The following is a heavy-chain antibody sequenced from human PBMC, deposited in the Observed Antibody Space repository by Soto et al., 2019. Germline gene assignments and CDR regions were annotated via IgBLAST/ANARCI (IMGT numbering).Heavy chain of an antibody. CDR3: AADSANFLLLPSLLTYYDSSGYYDNPDAFDI. CDR1: GFTFTSSA. J-gene: IGHJ3*02. V-gene: IGHV1-58*01. D-gene: IGHD3-22*01. Sequence: GASVKVSCKASGFTFTSSAVQWVRQARGQRLEWIGWIVVGSGNTNYAQKFQERVTITRDMSTSTAYMELSSLRSEDTAVYYCAADSANFLLLPSLLTYYDSSGYYDNPDAFDIWGQGTMVTVSS. CDR2: IVVGSGNT.